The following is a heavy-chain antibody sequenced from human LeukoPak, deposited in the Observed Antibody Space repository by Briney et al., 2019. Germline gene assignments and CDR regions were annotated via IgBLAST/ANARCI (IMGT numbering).Heavy chain of an antibody. Sequence: SETLSLTCTVSGGSISSYYWSWIRPPPGKGLEWIGYIYYSGSTNYNPSLKSRVTISVDTSKNQFSLKLSSVTAADTAVYYCARLIRDSSGYYFDYWGQGTLVTVSS. V-gene: IGHV4-59*01. CDR3: ARLIRDSSGYYFDY. J-gene: IGHJ4*02. D-gene: IGHD3-22*01. CDR1: GGSISSYY. CDR2: IYYSGST.